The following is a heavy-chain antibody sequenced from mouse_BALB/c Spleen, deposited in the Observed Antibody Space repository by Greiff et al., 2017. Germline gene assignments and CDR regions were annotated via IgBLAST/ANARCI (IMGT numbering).Heavy chain of an antibody. Sequence: EVQVAESGGGLVQPGGSRKLSCAASGFTFSSFGMHWVRQAPEKGLEWVAYISSGSSTIYYADTVKGRFTISRDNPKNTLFLQMTSLTSEDTAMYYCARSSYGPYAMDYWGQGTSVTVSS. CDR2: ISSGSSTI. D-gene: IGHD1-1*02. V-gene: IGHV5-17*02. J-gene: IGHJ4*01. CDR3: ARSSYGPYAMDY. CDR1: GFTFSSFG.